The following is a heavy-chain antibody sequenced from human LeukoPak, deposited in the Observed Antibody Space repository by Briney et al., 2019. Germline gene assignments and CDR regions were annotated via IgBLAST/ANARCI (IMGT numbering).Heavy chain of an antibody. D-gene: IGHD3-10*01. Sequence: ASVKVSCKASGYTFTGYYMHWVRQAPGQGLEWMGWINPNSGGTNYAQKFQGRVTMTRDTSISTAYMELSSLRSDDTAVYYCARDLYYGSGSYPNAFDIWGQGTMVTVSS. V-gene: IGHV1-2*02. CDR2: INPNSGGT. CDR1: GYTFTGYY. CDR3: ARDLYYGSGSYPNAFDI. J-gene: IGHJ3*02.